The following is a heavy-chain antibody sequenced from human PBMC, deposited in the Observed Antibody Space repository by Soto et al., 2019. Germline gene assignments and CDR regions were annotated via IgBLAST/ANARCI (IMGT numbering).Heavy chain of an antibody. V-gene: IGHV3-43D*04. Sequence: PGGSLRLSCAASGFTFDDYAMHWVRQAPGKGLEWVSLISWDGGSTYYADSVKGRFTISRDNSKNSLYLQMNSLRAEDTALYYCAKDLHYYGPTPDPEAYYYYGMDVWGQGTTVTVSS. J-gene: IGHJ6*02. CDR1: GFTFDDYA. D-gene: IGHD3-10*01. CDR2: ISWDGGST. CDR3: AKDLHYYGPTPDPEAYYYYGMDV.